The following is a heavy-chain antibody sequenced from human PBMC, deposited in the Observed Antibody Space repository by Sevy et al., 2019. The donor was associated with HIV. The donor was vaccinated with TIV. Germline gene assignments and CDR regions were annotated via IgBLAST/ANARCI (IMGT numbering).Heavy chain of an antibody. CDR2: IYSGGST. D-gene: IGHD6-19*01. V-gene: IGHV3-53*01. Sequence: GGSLRLSCAASGFTVSSNYMSWVRQAPGKGLEWVSAIYSGGSTYYADSVKGRFTISRENSKNTLYLQMNSLRAEDTAVYYCARFSSGGYGGHFDYWGQGTLVTVSS. CDR1: GFTVSSNY. J-gene: IGHJ4*02. CDR3: ARFSSGGYGGHFDY.